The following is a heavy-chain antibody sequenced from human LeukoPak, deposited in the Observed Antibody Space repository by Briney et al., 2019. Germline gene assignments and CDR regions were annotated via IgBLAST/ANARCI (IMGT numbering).Heavy chain of an antibody. D-gene: IGHD6-6*01. J-gene: IGHJ5*02. CDR3: ARKPYSSSPAWFDP. Sequence: NPSETLSLTCAVYGGSFSGYYWSWIRQPPGKGLEWIGEINHSGSTNYNPSLKSRVTISVDTSKNQFSLKLSSVTAADTAVYYCARKPYSSSPAWFDPWGQGTLVTVSS. V-gene: IGHV4-34*01. CDR1: GGSFSGYY. CDR2: INHSGST.